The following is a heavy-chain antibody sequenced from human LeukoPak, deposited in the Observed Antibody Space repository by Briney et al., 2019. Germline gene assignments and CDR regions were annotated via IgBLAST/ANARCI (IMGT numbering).Heavy chain of an antibody. J-gene: IGHJ4*02. CDR1: GYTFTNYY. CDR2: IKPGNTHT. V-gene: IGHV1-46*01. CDR3: ARSGVTATTDYFDY. Sequence: ASVKVSCKASGYTFTNYYIHWVRQAPGQGLAWMGIIKPGNTHTTYAQNFQGRVTMTRDTSSSTVYMELSSLTSDDAAVFYCARSGVTATTDYFDYWGQGTLVTVSS. D-gene: IGHD2-21*02.